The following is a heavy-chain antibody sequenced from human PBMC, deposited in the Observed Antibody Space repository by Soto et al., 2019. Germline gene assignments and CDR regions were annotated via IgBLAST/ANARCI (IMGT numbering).Heavy chain of an antibody. J-gene: IGHJ5*02. D-gene: IGHD2-2*01. V-gene: IGHV4-39*01. CDR2: IYYSGST. Sequence: QLQLQESGPGLVKPSETLSLTCTVSGGSISSSSYYWGWIRQPPGKGLEWIGSIYYSGSTYYNPSLKSRVTISVDTSKNQFSLKLSSGTAADTAVYYCAREDQLPIQYNWFDPWGQGTLVTVSS. CDR3: AREDQLPIQYNWFDP. CDR1: GGSISSSSYY.